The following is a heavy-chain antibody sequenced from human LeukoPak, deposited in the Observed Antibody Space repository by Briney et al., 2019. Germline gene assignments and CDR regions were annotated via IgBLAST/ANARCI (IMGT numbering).Heavy chain of an antibody. CDR1: GGSISSYY. CDR3: ARVVIWSGYRFDY. V-gene: IGHV3-11*04. Sequence: LSLTCTVSGGSISSYYWSWIRQAPGKGLEWISYIGSSTNIKYYADSVKGRFTISRDNAKNSLYLQMNSLRVEDTAVYYCARVVIWSGYRFDYWGQGSLVTVSS. J-gene: IGHJ4*02. D-gene: IGHD3-3*01. CDR2: IGSSTNIK.